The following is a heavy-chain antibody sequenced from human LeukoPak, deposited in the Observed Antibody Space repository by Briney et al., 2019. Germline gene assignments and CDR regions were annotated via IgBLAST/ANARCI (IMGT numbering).Heavy chain of an antibody. CDR2: ISAYGNT. D-gene: IGHD2-15*01. Sequence: ASVKVSCKTSGYTFTIYGICWVRQAPGQGLEWMGLISAYGNTNYAQNLQGRVTMTTDTSTSTAYMELRSLRSDDTAVYYCARGIIGYYFDYWGQGTLVTVSS. V-gene: IGHV1-18*01. J-gene: IGHJ4*02. CDR1: GYTFTIYG. CDR3: ARGIIGYYFDY.